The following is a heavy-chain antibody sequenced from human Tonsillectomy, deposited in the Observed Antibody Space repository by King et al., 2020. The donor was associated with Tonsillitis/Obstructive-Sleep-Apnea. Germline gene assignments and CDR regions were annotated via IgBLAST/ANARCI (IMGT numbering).Heavy chain of an antibody. J-gene: IGHJ4*02. CDR3: ARQVWGYYDSSGHYYDGCSDY. V-gene: IGHV4-59*08. CDR1: GGSISIYY. D-gene: IGHD3-22*01. CDR2: IDYSGST. Sequence: QLQESGPGLVKPSETLSLTCSVSGGSISIYYWSWIRQPPGKGLEWIGYIDYSGSTNYNPSLKSRVTISVDTSKNQFSLKLSSVTAADTAVYYCARQVWGYYDSSGHYYDGCSDYWGQGTLVTVSS.